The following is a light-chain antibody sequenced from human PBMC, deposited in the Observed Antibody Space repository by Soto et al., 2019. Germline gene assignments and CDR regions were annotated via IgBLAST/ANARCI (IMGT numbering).Light chain of an antibody. V-gene: IGLV4-60*02. CDR1: SGHSSYI. J-gene: IGLJ3*02. Sequence: QSVLTQSSSASASLGSSVKLTCTLSSGHSSYIIAWHQQQPGKAPRYLMNLEGRGSYNKGSGVPDRFSGSSSGADRYLTISILQFEDEADYYCETWDSHTWVFGGGTKLTVL. CDR3: ETWDSHTWV. CDR2: LEGRGSY.